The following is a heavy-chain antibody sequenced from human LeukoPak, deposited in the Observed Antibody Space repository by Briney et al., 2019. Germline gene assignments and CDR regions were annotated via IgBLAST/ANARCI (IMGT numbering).Heavy chain of an antibody. CDR2: IYYSGST. D-gene: IGHD3-22*01. CDR1: GFTFSSYSMN. CDR3: ARPYDSSGYYSDDAFDI. J-gene: IGHJ3*02. Sequence: GSLRLSCAASGFTFSSYSMNWVRQPPGKGLEWIGSIYYSGSTYYNPSLKSRVTISVDTSKNQFSLKLSSVTAADTAVYYCARPYDSSGYYSDDAFDIWGQGTMVTASS. V-gene: IGHV4-39*07.